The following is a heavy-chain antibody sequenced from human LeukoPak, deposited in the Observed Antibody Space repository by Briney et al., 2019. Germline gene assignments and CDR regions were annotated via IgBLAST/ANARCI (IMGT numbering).Heavy chain of an antibody. Sequence: GESLRLSCVTSGFTFTNHWMSWVRQAPGKGLEWVASIKPDGSEKYYLDSVKGRFTISRDNAKNSLYLQMNSLRAEDTAVYHCARDRYKQWQFDYWGQGTLVTVSS. CDR1: GFTFTNHW. V-gene: IGHV3-7*01. J-gene: IGHJ4*02. CDR2: IKPDGSEK. CDR3: ARDRYKQWQFDY. D-gene: IGHD6-19*01.